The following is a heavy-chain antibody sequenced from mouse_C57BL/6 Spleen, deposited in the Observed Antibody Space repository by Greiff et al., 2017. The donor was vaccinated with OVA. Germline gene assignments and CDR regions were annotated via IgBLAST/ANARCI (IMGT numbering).Heavy chain of an antibody. CDR1: GYSITSGYY. CDR3: ARDGQLRLDY. J-gene: IGHJ2*01. Sequence: ESGPGLVKPSQSLSLTCSVTGYSITSGYYWNWIRQFPGNKLEWMGYISYDGSNNYNPSLKNRISITRDTSKNQFFLKLNSVTTEDTATYYCARDGQLRLDYWGQGTTLTVSS. CDR2: ISYDGSN. D-gene: IGHD3-2*02. V-gene: IGHV3-6*01.